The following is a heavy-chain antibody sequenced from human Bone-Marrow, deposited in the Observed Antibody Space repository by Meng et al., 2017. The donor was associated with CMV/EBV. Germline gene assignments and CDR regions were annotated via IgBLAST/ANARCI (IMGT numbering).Heavy chain of an antibody. CDR3: ARSSANKNGGNSRLSWFDP. V-gene: IGHV4-34*01. Sequence: SETLSLICAVYGGSFSGYYWSWIRQPPGKGLEWIGEINHSGSTNYNPSLKGRVTISVDTSKNQFSLKLSSVTAADTAVYYCARSSANKNGGNSRLSWFDPWGQGTLVNGAS. CDR1: GGSFSGYY. D-gene: IGHD4-23*01. J-gene: IGHJ5*02. CDR2: INHSGST.